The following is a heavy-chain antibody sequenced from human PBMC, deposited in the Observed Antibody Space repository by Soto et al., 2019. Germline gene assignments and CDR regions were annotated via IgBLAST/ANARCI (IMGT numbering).Heavy chain of an antibody. Sequence: EVQLVESGGGSVQPGESPRLSCVASGFSFNMYWMSWIRQAPGKGLEWVARIKQDGGEKYYVDSVKGRFTVSRDNAKNSLHLQLHSVSADDAGIYYCVRDQLILPADDFYYGVDVWGQGTTVTVSS. CDR1: GFSFNMYW. CDR3: VRDQLILPADDFYYGVDV. CDR2: IKQDGGEK. V-gene: IGHV3-7*03. J-gene: IGHJ6*02.